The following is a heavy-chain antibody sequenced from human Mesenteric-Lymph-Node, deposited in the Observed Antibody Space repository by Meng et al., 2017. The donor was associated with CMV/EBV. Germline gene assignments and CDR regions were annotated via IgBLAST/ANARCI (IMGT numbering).Heavy chain of an antibody. J-gene: IGHJ4*02. CDR3: ARDEG. CDR1: GFTFSNYW. CDR2: IKPDGTEQ. V-gene: IGHV3-7*01. Sequence: GESLKISCAASGFTFSNYWMSWVRQGPGKGMEWVANIKPDGTEQHYADSVKGRFTISRDNAKKQVYLQMSSLRVEDTGVYYCARDEGWGQGTLVTVSS.